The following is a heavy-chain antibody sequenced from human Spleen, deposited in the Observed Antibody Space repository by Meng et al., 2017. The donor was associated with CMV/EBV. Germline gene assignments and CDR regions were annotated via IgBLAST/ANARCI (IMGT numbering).Heavy chain of an antibody. CDR3: ARELTSWEPDYFDY. CDR1: GYTFTDYY. Sequence: APVKVSCKASGYTFTDYYIHWIRQAPGQGLEWMGWINPNSGGTNYAQKFQGRVTMTRDTSISTAYMELSRLRSDDTAVYYCARELTSWEPDYFDYWGQGTLVTVSS. CDR2: INPNSGGT. V-gene: IGHV1-2*02. D-gene: IGHD1-26*01. J-gene: IGHJ4*02.